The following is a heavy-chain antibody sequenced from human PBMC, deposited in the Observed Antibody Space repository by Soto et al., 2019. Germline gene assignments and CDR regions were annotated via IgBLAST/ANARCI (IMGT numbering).Heavy chain of an antibody. V-gene: IGHV3-23*01. CDR2: LSGTGDSS. CDR3: AKDNGNYGSGSFSH. D-gene: IGHD3-10*01. Sequence: VQLLESGGGLVQPWGSLRLSCAASGFTFGSYAMSWVRQAPGKGLEWVSLLSGTGDSSEYANSVKGRFTISRDYSKTTVFLQMNSLRAEDTAVYFCAKDNGNYGSGSFSHWGQGTLVTVSS. J-gene: IGHJ4*02. CDR1: GFTFGSYA.